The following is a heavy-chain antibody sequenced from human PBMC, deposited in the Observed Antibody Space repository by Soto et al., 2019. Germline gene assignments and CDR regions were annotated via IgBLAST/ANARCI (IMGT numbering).Heavy chain of an antibody. V-gene: IGHV6-1*01. D-gene: IGHD3-3*01. CDR2: TYYRSKWYN. CDR3: ARDRYYDFWSGYPRGNFQH. Sequence: SQTLSLTCAISGDSVSSNSAAWNWIRQSPSRGLEWLGRTYYRSKWYNDYAVSVKSRITINPDTSKNQFSLQLNSVTPEDTAVYYCARDRYYDFWSGYPRGNFQHWGQGTLVTVSS. J-gene: IGHJ1*01. CDR1: GDSVSSNSAA.